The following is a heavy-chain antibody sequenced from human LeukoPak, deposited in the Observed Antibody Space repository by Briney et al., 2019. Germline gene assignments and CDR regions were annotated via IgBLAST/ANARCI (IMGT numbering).Heavy chain of an antibody. CDR3: VREVFRFDY. D-gene: IGHD3-10*02. V-gene: IGHV1-2*02. Sequence: GASVKVSCKSSGYTFTDFYIHWVRQAPGQGLEWMGWLDPKSADTMYAQKFQGRVTMTRDTSISTVYMELSSLGTDDTAVYYCVREVFRFDYWGLGTLVTVSS. CDR1: GYTFTDFY. J-gene: IGHJ4*02. CDR2: LDPKSADT.